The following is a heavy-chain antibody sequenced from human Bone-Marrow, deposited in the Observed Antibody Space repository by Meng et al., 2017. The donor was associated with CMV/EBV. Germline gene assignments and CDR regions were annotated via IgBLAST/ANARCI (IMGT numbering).Heavy chain of an antibody. CDR2: INRGSTTI. D-gene: IGHD1-26*01. V-gene: IGHV3-48*04. CDR3: ARDARRYSGTYYYYYGMDV. J-gene: IGHJ6*02. Sequence: GESLKISCEASEITFSNYGMNWVCQAPGKGLEWVSYINRGSTTIYYADSVEGRFTVSRDNTKNSLFLQMNSLRAEDTAVYYCARDARRYSGTYYYYYGMDVWGQGTTVTVSS. CDR1: EITFSNYG.